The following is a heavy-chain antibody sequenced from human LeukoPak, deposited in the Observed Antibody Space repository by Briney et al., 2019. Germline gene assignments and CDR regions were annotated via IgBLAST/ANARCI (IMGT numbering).Heavy chain of an antibody. Sequence: ASVKVSCKTSGYTFTVYFMHWVRQAPGQGLEWMGWINPNSGGTNYAQKFQGRVTMTRDTSISTAYMELTRLTSGDTAVYYCAQRTDGVSYSEGWGQGTLVTVSS. CDR1: GYTFTVYF. V-gene: IGHV1-2*02. D-gene: IGHD1-26*01. CDR2: INPNSGGT. J-gene: IGHJ4*02. CDR3: AQRTDGVSYSEG.